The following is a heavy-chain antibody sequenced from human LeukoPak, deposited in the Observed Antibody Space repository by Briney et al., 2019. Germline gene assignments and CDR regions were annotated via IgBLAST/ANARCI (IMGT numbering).Heavy chain of an antibody. CDR2: ISGSGGST. CDR1: GFTFGSYA. V-gene: IGHV3-23*01. D-gene: IGHD1-20*01. Sequence: GGSLRLSCAASGFTFGSYAMSWVRQAPGKGLEWVSAISGSGGSTYYADSVKGRFTISRDNARNTLYLQMNSLRAEDTAVYYCASLGGITVTGPYDFDYWGQGTVVTVSS. J-gene: IGHJ4*02. CDR3: ASLGGITVTGPYDFDY.